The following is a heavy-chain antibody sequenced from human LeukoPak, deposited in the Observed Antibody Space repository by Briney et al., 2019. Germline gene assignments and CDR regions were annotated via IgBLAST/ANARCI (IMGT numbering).Heavy chain of an antibody. CDR2: ISGSGGST. CDR3: AKVDSDYVWGTYRPFDY. J-gene: IGHJ4*02. D-gene: IGHD3-16*02. Sequence: GGSLRLSCAASGSTFSSYAMSWVRQAPGKGLEWVSGISGSGGSTYYADSVKGRFTISRDNSKNTLYLQMNSLRAEDTAVYYCAKVDSDYVWGTYRPFDYWGQGTLVTVSS. CDR1: GSTFSSYA. V-gene: IGHV3-23*01.